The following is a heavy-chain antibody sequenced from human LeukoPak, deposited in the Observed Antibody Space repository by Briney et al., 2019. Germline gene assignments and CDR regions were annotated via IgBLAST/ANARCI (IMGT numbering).Heavy chain of an antibody. CDR2: ITGNSNYI. V-gene: IGHV3-21*04. J-gene: IGHJ4*02. Sequence: GGSLRLSCAASGFTFSIYSINWVRQAPGKGLEWVSFITGNSNYIYYADSVKGRFTISRDNAKNSLYLQMNSLRSEDTALYYCARTYSYGRGQYFDQWGQGTLVTVSS. D-gene: IGHD5-18*01. CDR1: GFTFSIYS. CDR3: ARTYSYGRGQYFDQ.